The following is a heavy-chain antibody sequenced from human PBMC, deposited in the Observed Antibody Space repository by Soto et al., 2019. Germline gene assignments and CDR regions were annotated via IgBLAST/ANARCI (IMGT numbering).Heavy chain of an antibody. V-gene: IGHV3-21*01. CDR3: AREDSIIIPAVSDF. J-gene: IGHJ4*02. D-gene: IGHD2-2*01. CDR1: GFAFNNYG. Sequence: GGSLRLSXTVSGFAFNNYGINWVRQAPGKGLEWVSSISKSDYTYYSDSVKGRFTISRDNAKNSVSLQMNTLRVKDTAVYYCAREDSIIIPAVSDFWGQGTLVTVSS. CDR2: ISKSDYT.